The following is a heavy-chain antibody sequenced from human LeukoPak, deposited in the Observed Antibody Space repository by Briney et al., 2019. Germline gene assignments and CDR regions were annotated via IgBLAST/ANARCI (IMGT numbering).Heavy chain of an antibody. Sequence: ASVTVSCKATGYTFTGYYMHWVRQAPGQGLEWMGWINPNSGDTNFAQKFQGRVTMTRDTSISTAYMELGRLRSDDTAVYYCARGSGYLDIVAPRDYWGQGTLVTVSS. CDR3: ARGSGYLDIVAPRDY. J-gene: IGHJ4*02. V-gene: IGHV1-2*02. D-gene: IGHD5-12*01. CDR1: GYTFTGYY. CDR2: INPNSGDT.